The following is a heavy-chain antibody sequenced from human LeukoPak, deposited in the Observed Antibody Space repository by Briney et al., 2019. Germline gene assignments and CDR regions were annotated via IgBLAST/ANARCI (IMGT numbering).Heavy chain of an antibody. V-gene: IGHV4-59*01. D-gene: IGHD3-3*01. J-gene: IGHJ4*02. CDR1: GGSISSYY. CDR2: IYYSGST. CDR3: ASQGRFLEWYL. Sequence: SETLFLTCTVSGGSISSYYWSWIRQPPGKGLEWIGYIYYSGSTNYNPSLKSRVTISVDTSKNQFSLKLSSVTAADTAVYYCASQGRFLEWYLWGQGTLVTVSS.